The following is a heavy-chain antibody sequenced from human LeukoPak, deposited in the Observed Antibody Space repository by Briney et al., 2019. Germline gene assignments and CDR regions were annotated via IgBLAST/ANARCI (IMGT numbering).Heavy chain of an antibody. CDR3: GRRRYGEDYFDY. Sequence: SETLSLTCTVSGGSITTTSYYWVWIRQPPGKGLEWFGHIFYTGTTFYNPSLKSRVTISVDTSKNHFSLTLTSVTAADTAVYYCGRRRYGEDYFDYWGQGTLVTVSS. J-gene: IGHJ4*02. D-gene: IGHD1-1*01. CDR1: GGSITTTSYY. V-gene: IGHV4-39*02. CDR2: IFYTGTT.